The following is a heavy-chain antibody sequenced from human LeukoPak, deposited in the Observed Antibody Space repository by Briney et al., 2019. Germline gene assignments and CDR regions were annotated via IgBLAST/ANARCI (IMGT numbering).Heavy chain of an antibody. D-gene: IGHD3-10*01. CDR1: GFTFDDYA. CDR3: AKPKGRFGELEAGFGY. J-gene: IGHJ4*02. V-gene: IGHV3-9*03. Sequence: GGSLRLSCAASGFTFDDYAMHWVRQAPGKGLEWVSGISWNSGSIGYADSVKGRFTISRDNAKNSLYLQMNSLRAEDMALYYCAKPKGRFGELEAGFGYWGQGTLVTVSS. CDR2: ISWNSGSI.